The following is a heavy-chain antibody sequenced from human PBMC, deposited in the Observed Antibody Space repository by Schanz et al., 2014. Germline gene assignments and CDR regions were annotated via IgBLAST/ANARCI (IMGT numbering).Heavy chain of an antibody. J-gene: IGHJ4*02. CDR3: AMGGYQRHH. D-gene: IGHD2-2*01. CDR2: INSDGTTT. Sequence: EVQLVESGGGLVQPGGSLRLSCAASGFTFSTYWMHWVRQAPGKGLVWVSHINSDGTTTTYADSVKGRFTISRDNAENTLYLQMNSLRVEDTAVYYCAMGGYQRHHWGQGTLVTVSS. CDR1: GFTFSTYW. V-gene: IGHV3-74*02.